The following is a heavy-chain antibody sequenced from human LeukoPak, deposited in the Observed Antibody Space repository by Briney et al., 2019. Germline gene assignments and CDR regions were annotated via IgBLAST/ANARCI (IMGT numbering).Heavy chain of an antibody. CDR2: IIPILGIA. CDR3: ARDGGMDV. Sequence: GASVKVSCKASGGTFSSYTISWVRQAPGQGLERMGRIIPILGIANYAQKFQGRVTITADKSTSTAYMELSSLRSENTAVYYCARDGGMDVWGQGTTVTVSS. J-gene: IGHJ6*02. V-gene: IGHV1-69*04. CDR1: GGTFSSYT.